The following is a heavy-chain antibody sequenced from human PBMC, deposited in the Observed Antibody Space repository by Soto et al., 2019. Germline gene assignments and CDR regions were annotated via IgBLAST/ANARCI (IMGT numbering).Heavy chain of an antibody. Sequence: GALRLSCAASGFTFSSYSMNWVRQAPGKGLEWVSSISSSSSYIYYADSVKGRFTISRDNAKNSLYLQMNSLRAEDTAVYYCARNRLGYCSSTSCPRGDVWGQGTTVTVSS. CDR3: ARNRLGYCSSTSCPRGDV. J-gene: IGHJ6*02. CDR1: GFTFSSYS. CDR2: ISSSSSYI. V-gene: IGHV3-21*01. D-gene: IGHD2-2*01.